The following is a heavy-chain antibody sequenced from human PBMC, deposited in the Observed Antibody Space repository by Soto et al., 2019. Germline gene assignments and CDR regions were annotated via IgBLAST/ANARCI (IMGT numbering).Heavy chain of an antibody. Sequence: PGWSPRLSCAASGFTFSSYGMHWVRQAPGKGLEWVAVISYDGSNKYYADSVKGRFTISRDNSKNTLHLQMNSLRAEDTAVYYCAKDSLILGLGYCTNGVCPYGMDVWGQGTTVTVSS. V-gene: IGHV3-30*18. D-gene: IGHD2-8*01. CDR3: AKDSLILGLGYCTNGVCPYGMDV. CDR2: ISYDGSNK. J-gene: IGHJ6*02. CDR1: GFTFSSYG.